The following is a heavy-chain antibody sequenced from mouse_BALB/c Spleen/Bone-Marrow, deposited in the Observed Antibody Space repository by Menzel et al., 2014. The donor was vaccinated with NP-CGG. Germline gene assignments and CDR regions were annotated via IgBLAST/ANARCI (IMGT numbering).Heavy chain of an antibody. J-gene: IGHJ2*01. V-gene: IGHV2-3*01. CDR2: IWGDGST. Sequence: VQLQQSGPGLVAPSQSLSITCSVSGFSLPSYGVSWVRQPPGKDLEWLGVIWGDGSTNYHSALISRLSISKDNSKSQVLLKLKSLQTDDTATYYCAKGPNWDGYFDYWGQGTTLTVSS. CDR3: AKGPNWDGYFDY. D-gene: IGHD4-1*01. CDR1: GFSLPSYG.